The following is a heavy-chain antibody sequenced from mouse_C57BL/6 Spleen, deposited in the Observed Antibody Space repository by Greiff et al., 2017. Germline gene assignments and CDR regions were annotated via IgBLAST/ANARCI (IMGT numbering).Heavy chain of an antibody. Sequence: QVQLQQPGAELVRPGSSVKLSCKASGYTFTSYWMDWVKQRPGQGLEWIGNIYPSDSETHYNQKFKDKATLTVDKSSSTAYMQLSSLTSEDSAVYYCARGGYYGISWFAYWGQGTLGTVSA. V-gene: IGHV1-61*01. CDR1: GYTFTSYW. CDR3: ARGGYYGISWFAY. J-gene: IGHJ3*01. D-gene: IGHD2-1*01. CDR2: IYPSDSET.